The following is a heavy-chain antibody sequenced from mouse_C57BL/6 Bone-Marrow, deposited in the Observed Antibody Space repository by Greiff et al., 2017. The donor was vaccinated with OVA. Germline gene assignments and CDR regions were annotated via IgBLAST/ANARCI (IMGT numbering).Heavy chain of an antibody. V-gene: IGHV5-6*01. D-gene: IGHD3-3*01. CDR2: ISSGGSYT. Sequence: EVQRVESGGDLVKPGGSLKLSCAASGFTFSSYGMSWVRQTPDKRLEWVATISSGGSYTYYPDSVKGRFTISRDNAKNPLYLQMSSLKSEDTAMNDGARHEGRGGFAYWGQGTLVTVSA. CDR1: GFTFSSYG. J-gene: IGHJ3*01. CDR3: ARHEGRGGFAY.